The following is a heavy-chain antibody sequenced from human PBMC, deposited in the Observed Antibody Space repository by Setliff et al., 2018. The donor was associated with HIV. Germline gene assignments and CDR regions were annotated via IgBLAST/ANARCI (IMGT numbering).Heavy chain of an antibody. CDR2: MSSSSTMI. J-gene: IGHJ4*02. CDR1: GFTFSRYS. D-gene: IGHD3-3*01. CDR3: TREEPFWNGYYYTYYFDS. V-gene: IGHV3-48*01. Sequence: PGGSLRLSCAASGFTFSRYSMNWVRQAPGKGLEWVSYMSSSSTMIYYADSVKGRFTISRDNAKNSLYLQMSSLRAEDTAVYYCTREEPFWNGYYYTYYFDSWGQGTLVTVSS.